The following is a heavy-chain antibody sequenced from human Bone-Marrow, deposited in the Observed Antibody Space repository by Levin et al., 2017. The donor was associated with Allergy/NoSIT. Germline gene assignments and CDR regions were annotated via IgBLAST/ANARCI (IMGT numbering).Heavy chain of an antibody. CDR3: ARDKRAGDILTGYYMFDP. D-gene: IGHD3-9*01. CDR1: GYTFTGYY. CDR2: INPNSGGT. Sequence: ASVKVSCKASGYTFTGYYMHWVRQAPGQGLEWMGWINPNSGGTNYAQKFQGRVTMTRDTSISTAYMELSRLRSDDTAVYYCARDKRAGDILTGYYMFDPWGQGTLVTVSS. V-gene: IGHV1-2*02. J-gene: IGHJ5*02.